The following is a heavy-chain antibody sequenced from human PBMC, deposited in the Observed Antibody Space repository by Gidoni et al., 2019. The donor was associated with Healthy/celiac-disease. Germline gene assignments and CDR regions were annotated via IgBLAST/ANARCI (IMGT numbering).Heavy chain of an antibody. CDR2: ISSSSSYT. D-gene: IGHD5-12*01. J-gene: IGHJ4*02. V-gene: IGHV3-11*06. CDR3: ARDNVDIVALLDY. Sequence: QVQLVESGGGLAKPGGSLRLSCAASGVTSSAYYMSWIREAPGKGMEWVSYISSSSSYTNYEDTVKGRFTISRDNGKNALYLQMNSLRAEDTAVYYCARDNVDIVALLDYWGQGTLVTVSS. CDR1: GVTSSAYY.